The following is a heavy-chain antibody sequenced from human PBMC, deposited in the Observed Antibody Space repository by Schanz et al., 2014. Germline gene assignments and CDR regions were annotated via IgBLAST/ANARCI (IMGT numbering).Heavy chain of an antibody. J-gene: IGHJ4*02. CDR2: INQDGSGE. CDR3: ARGGAGSVLFFFDY. D-gene: IGHD3-10*01. CDR1: GFTFSRYW. Sequence: EVQLVESGGGLVQPGGSLRLSCAASGFTFSRYWMSWVRQAPGKGLEWLANINQDGSGEYYVDSLNGRLTISRDNARNSLYLQMNSLRAEDTAVYFCARGGAGSVLFFFDYWGQGTLVTVSS. V-gene: IGHV3-7*04.